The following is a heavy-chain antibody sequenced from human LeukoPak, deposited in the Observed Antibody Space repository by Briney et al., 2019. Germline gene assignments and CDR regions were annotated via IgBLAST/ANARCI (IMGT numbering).Heavy chain of an antibody. CDR1: GFTFSSYG. D-gene: IGHD2-2*01. J-gene: IGHJ4*02. CDR2: ISYDGSNK. Sequence: GGSLRLSCAASGFTFSSYGMHWVRQAPGKGLEWVAVISYDGSNKYYADSVKGRFTISRDNSKNTLYLQMNSLRAEDTAVYYCAKAMYIVVVPAAIDYWGQGTLVTVSP. V-gene: IGHV3-30*18. CDR3: AKAMYIVVVPAAIDY.